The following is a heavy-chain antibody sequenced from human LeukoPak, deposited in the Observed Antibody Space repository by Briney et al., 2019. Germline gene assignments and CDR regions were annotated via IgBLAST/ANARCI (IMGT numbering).Heavy chain of an antibody. CDR2: IYYSGST. Sequence: SETLSLTCTVSGGSISSSSYYWGWIRQPPGKGLEWIGSIYYSGSTYYNPSLKSRVTISVDASKNQFSLKLSSVTAADTAMYYCARVGDTAMAPFAWWGQGTLVTVSS. J-gene: IGHJ4*02. CDR3: ARVGDTAMAPFAW. V-gene: IGHV4-39*07. D-gene: IGHD5-18*01. CDR1: GGSISSSSYY.